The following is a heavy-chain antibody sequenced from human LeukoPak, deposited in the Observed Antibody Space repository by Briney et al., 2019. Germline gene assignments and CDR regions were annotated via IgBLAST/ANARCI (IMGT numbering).Heavy chain of an antibody. CDR3: ARVRYSYGWAFDY. D-gene: IGHD5-18*01. V-gene: IGHV3-7*01. CDR1: GFTFSSHW. Sequence: GGSLRLSCAASGFTFSSHWMSWVRQAPGKGLEWVANIKQDESEKYYVDSVKGRFTISRDNAKNSLYLQMNSLRAEDTAVYYCARVRYSYGWAFDYWGQGTLVTVSS. J-gene: IGHJ4*02. CDR2: IKQDESEK.